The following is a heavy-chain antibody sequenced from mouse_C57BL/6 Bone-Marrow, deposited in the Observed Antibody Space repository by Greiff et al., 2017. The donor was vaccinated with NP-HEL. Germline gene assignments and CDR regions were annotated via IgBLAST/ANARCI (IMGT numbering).Heavy chain of an antibody. V-gene: IGHV7-1*01. CDR2: SRNKANDYTT. Sequence: EVQRVESGGGLVQSGRSLRLSCATSGFTFSDFYMEWVRQAPGKGLEWIAASRNKANDYTTEYSASVKGRFIVSRDTSQSILYLQMNALRAEDTAIYYCARDAPSGYLDYWGQGTTLTVSS. J-gene: IGHJ2*01. CDR1: GFTFSDFY. CDR3: ARDAPSGYLDY. D-gene: IGHD3-2*02.